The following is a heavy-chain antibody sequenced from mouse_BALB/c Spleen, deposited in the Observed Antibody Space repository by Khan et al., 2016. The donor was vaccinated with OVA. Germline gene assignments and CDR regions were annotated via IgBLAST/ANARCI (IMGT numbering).Heavy chain of an antibody. CDR1: GFTFSNFG. CDR3: ARSGGNFHWYFDV. D-gene: IGHD3-1*01. V-gene: IGHV5-17*02. CDR2: MSSGSSTI. Sequence: EVQLVESVGGLVQPGGSRKLSCAASGFTFSNFGMHWVRQAPKKGLEWVAYMSSGSSTIYYVDTVKGRFTISRDNLKNILFLQMTSLRSEDTAMYYCARSGGNFHWYFDVWGAGTSVTVSS. J-gene: IGHJ1*01.